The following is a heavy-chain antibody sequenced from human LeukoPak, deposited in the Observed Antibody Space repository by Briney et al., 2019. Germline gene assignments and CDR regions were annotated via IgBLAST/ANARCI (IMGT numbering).Heavy chain of an antibody. V-gene: IGHV3-30-3*01. CDR2: ISYDGSNK. CDR1: GFTFSSYA. Sequence: PGGSLRLSCAASGFTFSSYAMHWVRQAPGKGLEWVAVISYDGSNKYYADSVKGRFTISRDNSKNTLYLQMNSLRAEDTAVYYCAREIDFWSGYHPTYYFDYWGQGTLVTVSS. D-gene: IGHD3-3*01. CDR3: AREIDFWSGYHPTYYFDY. J-gene: IGHJ4*02.